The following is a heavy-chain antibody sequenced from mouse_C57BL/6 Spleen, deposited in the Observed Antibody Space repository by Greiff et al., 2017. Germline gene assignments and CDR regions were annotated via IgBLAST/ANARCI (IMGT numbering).Heavy chain of an antibody. J-gene: IGHJ4*01. D-gene: IGHD1-1*01. CDR2: ISDGGSYT. V-gene: IGHV5-4*03. CDR3: ARGGYGSSSYYAMDY. Sequence: EVKLVESVGGLVKPGGSLKLSCAASGFTFSSYAMSWVRQTPEKRLEWVATISDGGSYTYYPDNVKGRFTISRDNAKNNLYLQMSHLKSEDTAMYYCARGGYGSSSYYAMDYWGQGTSVTVSS. CDR1: GFTFSSYA.